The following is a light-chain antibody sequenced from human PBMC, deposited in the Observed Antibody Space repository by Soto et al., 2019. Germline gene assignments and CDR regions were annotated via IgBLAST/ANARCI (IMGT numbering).Light chain of an antibody. CDR1: QSISTN. V-gene: IGKV3-15*01. CDR2: DAS. Sequence: EIVMTQSQATLSVSPGERVTLSCRAGQSISTNLAWYQQQLGHAPRLLIFDASTRAADIPVRFSGRGSGTDFTLTISSVQSEDFAVDYCQQYDNWPLYTFGQGTKLEI. J-gene: IGKJ2*01. CDR3: QQYDNWPLYT.